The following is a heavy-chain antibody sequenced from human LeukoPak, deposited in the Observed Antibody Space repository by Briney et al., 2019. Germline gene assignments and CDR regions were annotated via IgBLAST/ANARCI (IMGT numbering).Heavy chain of an antibody. D-gene: IGHD6-13*01. J-gene: IGHJ6*03. Sequence: PSETLSLTCTVSGGSISSGSYDWGWIRQPAGKGLEGIVRIYTTGSTNYNPSLKSRVTISVDTSKNQFSLKLSSVTAADTAVYYCARDEFVGYSSSWYAYYYYMDVWGKGTTVTVSS. CDR2: IYTTGST. CDR1: GGSISSGSYD. V-gene: IGHV4-61*02. CDR3: ARDEFVGYSSSWYAYYYYMDV.